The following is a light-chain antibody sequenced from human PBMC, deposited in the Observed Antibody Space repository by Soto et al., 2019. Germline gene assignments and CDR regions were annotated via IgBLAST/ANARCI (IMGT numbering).Light chain of an antibody. Sequence: EIVMTQSPATLSVSPGERATLSCRASQSVSSNLAWYQQKPGQAPRPLIYGASTRATGIPARFRGSGSGTEFTLTISSLQSEDYAVYYCQQYNDWPALTFGGGTKVDI. V-gene: IGKV3-15*01. CDR3: QQYNDWPALT. CDR1: QSVSSN. J-gene: IGKJ4*01. CDR2: GAS.